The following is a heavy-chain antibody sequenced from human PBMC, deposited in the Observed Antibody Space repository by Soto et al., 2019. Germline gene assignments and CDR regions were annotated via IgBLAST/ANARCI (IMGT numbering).Heavy chain of an antibody. Sequence: LRLSCAASGFTFSSYWMSWVRQAPGKGLEWVANIKQDGSEKYYVDSVRGRFTISRDNAKNSLYLQMNSLRAEDTAVYYCARSKIVPIYYYYGMGVWGPGTLVTVSS. D-gene: IGHD3-22*01. CDR2: IKQDGSEK. CDR1: GFTFSSYW. V-gene: IGHV3-7*05. CDR3: ARSKIVPIYYYYGMGV. J-gene: IGHJ6*01.